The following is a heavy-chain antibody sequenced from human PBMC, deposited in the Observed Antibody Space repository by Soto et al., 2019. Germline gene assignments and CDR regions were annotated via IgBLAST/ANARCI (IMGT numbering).Heavy chain of an antibody. CDR1: GGSISGSGYY. J-gene: IGHJ4*02. CDR3: AIAVGYCSATSCYPFGI. CDR2: VFSSGTT. D-gene: IGHD2-15*01. V-gene: IGHV4-39*01. Sequence: PSETLSLTCAVSGGSISGSGYYYGWIRQPPGKGLEWLGTVFSSGTTYYNPSFTSRLTMSVDTSRNEVSLKMTSMTAADTSVYYCAIAVGYCSATSCYPFGIWGQGSLVTVSS.